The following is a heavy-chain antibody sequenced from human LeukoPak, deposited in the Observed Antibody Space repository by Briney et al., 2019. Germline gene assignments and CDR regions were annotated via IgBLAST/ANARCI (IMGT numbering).Heavy chain of an antibody. CDR2: INSDGSST. Sequence: GGSLRLSCAASGFTFSSYWMHWVRQAPGKGLVWVSRINSDGSSTSYADSVKGRFTISRDNAKNTLYLQMNNLRAEDTAVYYCAREGSGFDGGFDSWGQGTLVTVSS. V-gene: IGHV3-74*01. J-gene: IGHJ4*02. D-gene: IGHD6-19*01. CDR3: AREGSGFDGGFDS. CDR1: GFTFSSYW.